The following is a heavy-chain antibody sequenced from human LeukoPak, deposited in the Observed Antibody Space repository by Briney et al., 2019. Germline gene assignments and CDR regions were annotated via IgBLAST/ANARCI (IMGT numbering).Heavy chain of an antibody. D-gene: IGHD2-2*01. CDR3: ALELVVPAALERLNAFDI. V-gene: IGHV4-34*01. CDR1: GGSFSGFR. Sequence: PSETLSLTCAVSGGSFSGFRWHWIRQPPGKGPEWIGEINHSGGTTYNPSLKSRVTISVDTSKIQFSLNLTSVTAADTAVYYCALELVVPAALERLNAFDIWGHGTMVTVSS. J-gene: IGHJ3*02. CDR2: INHSGGT.